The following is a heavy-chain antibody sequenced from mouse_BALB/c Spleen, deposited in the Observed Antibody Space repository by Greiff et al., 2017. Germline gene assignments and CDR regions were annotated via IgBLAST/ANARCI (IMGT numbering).Heavy chain of an antibody. Sequence: EVKLVESGGGLVQPGGSRKLSCAASGFTFSSFGMHWVRQAPEKGLEWVAYISSGSSTIYYAYTVKGRFTISRDNPKNTLFLQMTSLRSEDTAMYYCATYYFDYWGQGTTLTVSS. J-gene: IGHJ2*01. CDR2: ISSGSSTI. CDR1: GFTFSSFG. CDR3: ATYYFDY. V-gene: IGHV5-17*02.